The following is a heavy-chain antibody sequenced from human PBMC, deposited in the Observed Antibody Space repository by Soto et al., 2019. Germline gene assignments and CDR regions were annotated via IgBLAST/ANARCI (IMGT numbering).Heavy chain of an antibody. Sequence: QVQLQESGPGLVKPSQTLSLTCTVSCYFISSGAYYWSWIRQHPGKGLEYIGYIYNTGSTYYNPSLKMRVSISLDTYKNQFSLKLRSVTAADTAMYYCASQYCGGDCYSYDYYYGLAVWGQGTAVTVSS. CDR3: ASQYCGGDCYSYDYYYGLAV. J-gene: IGHJ6*02. D-gene: IGHD2-21*02. V-gene: IGHV4-31*03. CDR2: IYNTGST. CDR1: CYFISSGAYY.